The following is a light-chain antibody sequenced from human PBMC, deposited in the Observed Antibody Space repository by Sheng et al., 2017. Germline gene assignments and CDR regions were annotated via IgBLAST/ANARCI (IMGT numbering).Light chain of an antibody. Sequence: DIQMAQSPSSLSAFVGDRVSINCRASQNISSYLHWYQQXSGTAPILLIFAASSLQRGXPSRFSGSGSGTDFTLTISGLQPEDFATYHCQQSHGFPWTFGPGTKVEMK. V-gene: IGKV1-39*01. J-gene: IGKJ1*01. CDR2: AAS. CDR3: QQSHGFPWT. CDR1: QNISSY.